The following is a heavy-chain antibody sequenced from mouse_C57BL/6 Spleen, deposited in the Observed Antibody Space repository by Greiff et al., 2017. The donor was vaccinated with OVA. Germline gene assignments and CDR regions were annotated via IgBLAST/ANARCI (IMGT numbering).Heavy chain of an antibody. CDR3: ARDYDYDARDWYFDV. J-gene: IGHJ1*03. CDR1: GFTFSSYA. V-gene: IGHV5-4*01. CDR2: ISDGGSYT. Sequence: EVMLVESGGGLVKPGGSLKLSCAASGFTFSSYAMSWVRQTPEKRLEWVATISDGGSYTYYPDNVKGRFTISRDNAKNNLYLQMSHLKSEDTAMYYCARDYDYDARDWYFDVWGTGTTVTVSS. D-gene: IGHD2-4*01.